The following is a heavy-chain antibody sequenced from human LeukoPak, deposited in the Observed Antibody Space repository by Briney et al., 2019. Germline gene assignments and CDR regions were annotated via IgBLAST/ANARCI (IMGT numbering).Heavy chain of an antibody. Sequence: QTGGSLRLSCAASGFSFSSSAMSWVRQAPGKGLEWVSTVSGSGGSTYYADSVKGRFTISRDISKSTLYLQMNSLRAEDTAVYYCEGGRLQYYFPPGAQETLVTVS. CDR2: VSGSGGST. D-gene: IGHD2/OR15-2a*01. CDR1: GFSFSSSA. V-gene: IGHV3-23*01. J-gene: IGHJ5*02. CDR3: EGGRLQYYFPP.